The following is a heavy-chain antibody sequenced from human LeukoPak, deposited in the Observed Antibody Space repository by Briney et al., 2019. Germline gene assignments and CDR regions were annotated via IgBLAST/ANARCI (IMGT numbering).Heavy chain of an antibody. CDR3: ARVGGYCSGVNCYPSYYWYFDL. V-gene: IGHV1-18*01. CDR1: GYTFTSYG. J-gene: IGHJ2*01. CDR2: ISAYNGNT. D-gene: IGHD2-15*01. Sequence: GASVKVSCKASGYTFTSYGISWVRQAPGQGLEWMGWISAYNGNTNYAQKLQGRVNMTTDTSRSTAYMELRSLRSDDTAVYYCARVGGYCSGVNCYPSYYWYFDLWGRGTLVTVSS.